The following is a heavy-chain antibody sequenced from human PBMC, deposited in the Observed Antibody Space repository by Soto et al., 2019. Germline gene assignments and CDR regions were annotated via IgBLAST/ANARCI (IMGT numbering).Heavy chain of an antibody. CDR3: AGEVQYCSGGSCYSENNWFDP. Sequence: GGSLRLSCAASEFTFSNYGMHWVRQAPGKGLEWVAVIWYDGSNRYYEDSVKGRFTIPRDNSKNTLYLQMNSLRAEDTAVYYCAGEVQYCSGGSCYSENNWFDPWGQGILVTVSS. J-gene: IGHJ5*02. V-gene: IGHV3-33*01. CDR2: IWYDGSNR. D-gene: IGHD2-15*01. CDR1: EFTFSNYG.